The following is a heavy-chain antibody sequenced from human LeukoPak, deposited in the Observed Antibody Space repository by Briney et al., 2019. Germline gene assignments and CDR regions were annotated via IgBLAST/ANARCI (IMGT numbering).Heavy chain of an antibody. CDR1: GGTFISYA. V-gene: IGHV1-69*04. CDR2: MIPILGIA. J-gene: IGHJ4*02. Sequence: SVKVSFKASGGTFISYAISWVRQAPGQGLEWMGRMIPILGIANYAQKFQGRVTITADKSTSTAYMELSSLRSEDTAVYYCARRSRYCGGDCFDYWGQGTLVTVSS. CDR3: ARRSRYCGGDCFDY. D-gene: IGHD2-21*01.